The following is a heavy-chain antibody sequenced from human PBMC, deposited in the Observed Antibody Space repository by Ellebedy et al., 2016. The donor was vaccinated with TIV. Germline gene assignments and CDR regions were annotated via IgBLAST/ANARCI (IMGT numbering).Heavy chain of an antibody. CDR3: ARGGSTSSRYWRN. D-gene: IGHD6-13*01. J-gene: IGHJ4*02. CDR1: GFTFSDYY. Sequence: GESLKISCAASGFTFSDYYMSWIRQAPGKGLEWVANIKKDGSDKYYVDSVKGRFTISRDNSKNSLFLQMDSLRAEDTAVYFCARGGSTSSRYWRNWGQGTLVTVSS. CDR2: IKKDGSDK. V-gene: IGHV3-7*01.